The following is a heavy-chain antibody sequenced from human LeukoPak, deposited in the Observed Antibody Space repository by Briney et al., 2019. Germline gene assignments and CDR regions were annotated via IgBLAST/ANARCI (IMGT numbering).Heavy chain of an antibody. J-gene: IGHJ4*02. CDR2: IKYDGSYT. D-gene: IGHD5-24*01. Sequence: GGSLRLSCATSGFTLSLAWMHWVRQAPGKVLEWVSRIKYDGSYTNYADSVKGRFTISRDNARNTLSLHMISLRAEDTAVYFCVRDGDAYNFDFWGQGVLVTVSS. V-gene: IGHV3-74*01. CDR3: VRDGDAYNFDF. CDR1: GFTLSLAW.